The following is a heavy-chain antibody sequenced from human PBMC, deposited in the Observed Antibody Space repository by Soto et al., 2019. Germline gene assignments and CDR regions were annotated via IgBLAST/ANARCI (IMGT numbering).Heavy chain of an antibody. CDR3: ARDLSYYDSSGSSYYYYGMDV. J-gene: IGHJ6*02. CDR1: GGSISSGGYY. D-gene: IGHD3-22*01. Sequence: PSETLSLTCTVSGGSISSGGYYWSWIRQHPWKGLEWIGYIYYSGSTYYNPSLKSRVTISVDTSKNQFSLKLSSVTAADTAVYYCARDLSYYDSSGSSYYYYGMDVWGQGXTVTVYS. V-gene: IGHV4-31*03. CDR2: IYYSGST.